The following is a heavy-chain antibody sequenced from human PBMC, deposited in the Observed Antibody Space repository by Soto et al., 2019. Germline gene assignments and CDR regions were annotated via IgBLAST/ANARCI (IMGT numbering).Heavy chain of an antibody. J-gene: IGHJ4*02. CDR2: INPNSGGT. D-gene: IGHD5-18*01. CDR3: ARSPKTAMAYYFDY. CDR1: GYTFTGYY. V-gene: IGHV1-2*04. Sequence: GASVKVSCKASGYTFTGYYMHWVRQAPGQGLEWMGWINPNSGGTNYAQKFQGWVTMTRDTSISTAYMELSRLRSEDTAVYYCARSPKTAMAYYFDYWGQGTLVTFSS.